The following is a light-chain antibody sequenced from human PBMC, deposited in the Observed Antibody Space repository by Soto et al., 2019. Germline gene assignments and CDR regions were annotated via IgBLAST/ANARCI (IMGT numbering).Light chain of an antibody. CDR3: QQRRIAIT. V-gene: IGKV3-11*01. CDR2: AAS. Sequence: EIVLTQSPATLSLSPGERATLSCRASQSVSSHLAWFQQRPGQAPRLLIYAASNRATGTPASFSGRGSGTAFTLTILSLEAEAFAVYYCQQRRIAITFGQGTRLEIK. CDR1: QSVSSH. J-gene: IGKJ5*01.